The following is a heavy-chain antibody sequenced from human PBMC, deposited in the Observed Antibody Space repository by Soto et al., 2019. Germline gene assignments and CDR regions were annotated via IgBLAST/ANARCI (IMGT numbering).Heavy chain of an antibody. J-gene: IGHJ6*02. V-gene: IGHV3-11*01. CDR1: GFTFGDYY. Sequence: QIPLVESGGGLVKPGGSLRLSCEASGFTFGDYYMTWIRQAPGKGLEWLSYISSSSNTIYNADSVEGRFTISRDNAKNSLYLQMNGLRADDTAVYYCARVPLGGTTWSYYYNGMDVWGQGTTVTVSS. D-gene: IGHD1-1*01. CDR3: ARVPLGGTTWSYYYNGMDV. CDR2: ISSSSNTI.